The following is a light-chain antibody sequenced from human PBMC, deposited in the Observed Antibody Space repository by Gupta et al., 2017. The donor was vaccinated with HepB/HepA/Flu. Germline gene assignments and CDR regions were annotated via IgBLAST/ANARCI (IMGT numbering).Light chain of an antibody. J-gene: IGLJ2*01. Sequence: SSELTQDPAVSVALGQTVRITCQGDSLRSYYASWYQQKPGQAPVLVIYGKNSRPSGIPDRFSGSSSGNTASLTIAGAQAEDEADYYCNSRDTSPNLLVFGGGTKLTVL. CDR2: GKN. V-gene: IGLV3-19*01. CDR3: NSRDTSPNLLV. CDR1: SLRSYY.